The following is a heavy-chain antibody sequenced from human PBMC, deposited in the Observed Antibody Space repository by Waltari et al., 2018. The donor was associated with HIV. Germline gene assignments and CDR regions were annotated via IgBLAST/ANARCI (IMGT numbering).Heavy chain of an antibody. Sequence: QVQLMQSGPEVKKPGASVKVSCTASGYTFTTYGISRVRQAPGQGLEWMGWISAYNGNTKYAQKFQGRVTMTTDTSTRTAYMELRSLSSDDTAVYYCARRSCNSSSCFTYFYYFAMDVWGQGTTVTVSS. CDR2: ISAYNGNT. CDR1: GYTFTTYG. CDR3: ARRSCNSSSCFTYFYYFAMDV. D-gene: IGHD2-2*02. V-gene: IGHV1-18*04. J-gene: IGHJ6*02.